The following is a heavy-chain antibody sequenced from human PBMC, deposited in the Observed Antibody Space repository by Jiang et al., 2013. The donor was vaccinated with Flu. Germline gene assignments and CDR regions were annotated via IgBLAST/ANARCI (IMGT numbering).Heavy chain of an antibody. Sequence: RLSCAASGFTFNNHWMHWVRQAPGKGLVWVSRINIDGSSATYADSVKGRFTISRDNAKNTVYLQMNSLRAEDTAVYYCARDWVGGADYWGQGTQVTVSS. CDR2: INIDGSSA. D-gene: IGHD1-26*01. CDR3: ARDWVGGADY. V-gene: IGHV3-74*03. J-gene: IGHJ4*02. CDR1: GFTFNNHW.